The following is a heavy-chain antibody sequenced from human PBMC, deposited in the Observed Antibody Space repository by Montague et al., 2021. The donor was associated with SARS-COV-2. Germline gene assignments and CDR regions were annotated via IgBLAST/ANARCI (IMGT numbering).Heavy chain of an antibody. CDR2: IYYSGTT. D-gene: IGHD3-9*01. J-gene: IGHJ4*02. CDR3: GRATTAYFRFDY. V-gene: IGHV4-39*07. Sequence: SETLSLTCTVSGASIGSSTYYWGWIRQPPGKDLEWIGTIYYSGTTHYNPSLRSRVTISLDTSKNHVSLRLTSVTAADTALYYCGRATTAYFRFDYWGRGTLVTVSS. CDR1: GASIGSSTYY.